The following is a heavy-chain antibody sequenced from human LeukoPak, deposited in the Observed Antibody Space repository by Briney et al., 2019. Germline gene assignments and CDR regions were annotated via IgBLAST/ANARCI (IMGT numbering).Heavy chain of an antibody. V-gene: IGHV3-23*01. Sequence: TGGSLRLSCAASGFTFGSYAMRWVRQAPGKGLEWVSGISTSGGTTSYAESVKGRFTVSRDNPRNTLYMEMNSLRDEDTAVYYCAVMHRYYDGSGYWVQWGQGTLVTVSS. J-gene: IGHJ4*02. CDR3: AVMHRYYDGSGYWVQ. CDR1: GFTFGSYA. CDR2: ISTSGGTT. D-gene: IGHD3-22*01.